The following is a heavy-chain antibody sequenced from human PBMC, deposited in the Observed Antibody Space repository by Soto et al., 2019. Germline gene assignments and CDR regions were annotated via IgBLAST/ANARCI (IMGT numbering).Heavy chain of an antibody. J-gene: IGHJ3*02. CDR2: MNPDSGNT. CDR3: ARDYGDYDDAFDI. V-gene: IGHV1-8*01. CDR1: GYTFTSYD. D-gene: IGHD4-17*01. Sequence: ASVKVSCKASGYTFTSYDINWVRQATGQGLEWMGWMNPDSGNTGYAQKFQGRVTMTRNTSISTAYMELSSLRSEDTAVYYCARDYGDYDDAFDIWGQGTMVTVSS.